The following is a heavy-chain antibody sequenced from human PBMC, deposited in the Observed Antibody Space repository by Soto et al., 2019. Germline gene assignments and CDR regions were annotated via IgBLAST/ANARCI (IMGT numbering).Heavy chain of an antibody. Sequence: QVKLVEFGGGVVQPGRSLRLSCEASGFTFKSYDMHWVRQAPGKGLEWVAFISYDATNKYYADSVKGRFTTSRDNSNNALYLQMDRLRIEDTAVYYCARGLDDPNYWSGQHTRCFDPWGQGTLVTVAS. CDR3: ARGLDDPNYWSGQHTRCFDP. CDR2: ISYDATNK. D-gene: IGHD3-3*01. J-gene: IGHJ5*02. CDR1: GFTFKSYD. V-gene: IGHV3-30*03.